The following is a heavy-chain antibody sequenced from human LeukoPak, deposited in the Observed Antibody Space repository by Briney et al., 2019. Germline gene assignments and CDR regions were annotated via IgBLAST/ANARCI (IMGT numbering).Heavy chain of an antibody. CDR2: IHHSGRA. V-gene: IGHV4-4*02. D-gene: IGHD2-21*02. J-gene: IGHJ4*02. Sequence: PSETLSLTCAVSGASISGNNYWSWVRQSPGKGLEWIGDIHHSGRANYNPSLKSRVTISVDKSNKQFFLTLTSVTAADTAVYYCARDAPWVVTAASGGPRTLLRLYYFDYWGQGALVTVSS. CDR1: GASISGNNY. CDR3: ARDAPWVVTAASGGPRTLLRLYYFDY.